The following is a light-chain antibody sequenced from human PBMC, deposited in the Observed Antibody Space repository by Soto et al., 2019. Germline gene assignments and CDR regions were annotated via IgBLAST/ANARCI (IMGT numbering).Light chain of an antibody. V-gene: IGKV1-39*01. CDR3: QQTYSDIS. J-gene: IGKJ4*01. CDR2: GAS. Sequence: DVRMTQSPSSLSASVGDTITITCRASQTITTYVNWFQQKPGESPRLLIYGASTLHDGVPSRFSGSGSGTDFTLTISGLQPEDFATYHCQQTYSDISFGGGTRV. CDR1: QTITTY.